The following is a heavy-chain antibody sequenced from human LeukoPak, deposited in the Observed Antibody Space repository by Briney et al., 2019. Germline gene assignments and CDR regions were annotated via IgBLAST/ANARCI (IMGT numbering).Heavy chain of an antibody. D-gene: IGHD3-3*01. CDR1: GGSISSGGYY. CDR3: ARVGAYDFWSGYQGGAFDI. Sequence: SQTLSLTCAVSGGSISSGGYYWSWIRQHPGKGLEWIGYIYYSGSTYYNPSLKSRVTISVDTSKNQFSLKLSSVTAADTAVYYCARVGAYDFWSGYQGGAFDIWGQGTMVTVSS. CDR2: IYYSGST. V-gene: IGHV4-31*11. J-gene: IGHJ3*02.